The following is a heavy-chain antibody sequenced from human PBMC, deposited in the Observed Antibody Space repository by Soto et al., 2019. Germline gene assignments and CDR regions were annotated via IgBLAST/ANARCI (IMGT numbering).Heavy chain of an antibody. Sequence: EVQLLESGGGLVQPGGSLRLSCVGSGFTFINYAMNWVRQTPGKGLEWVSGISGGGDRTFDADSVKGRFTISRDNSNNTVNLQMNSLRADDTAVYYCARKVLGSTSRPDWWYFDLWGRGPLVTVSS. D-gene: IGHD2-2*01. CDR2: ISGGGDRT. CDR1: GFTFINYA. V-gene: IGHV3-23*01. CDR3: ARKVLGSTSRPDWWYFDL. J-gene: IGHJ2*01.